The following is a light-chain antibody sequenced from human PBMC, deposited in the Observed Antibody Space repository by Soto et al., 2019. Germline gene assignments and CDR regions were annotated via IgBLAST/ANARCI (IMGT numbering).Light chain of an antibody. V-gene: IGKV3-11*01. CDR3: QQRSNWPSGT. Sequence: EIVLTQSPATLSLSPGERATLSCRASQSVTNYLAWYQQNPGQAPRLLIYGASNRATVIPARFSGSGSGTDVTRTNSSLELEDFAVYYCQQRSNWPSGTFGQGTKVEIK. CDR1: QSVTNY. CDR2: GAS. J-gene: IGKJ1*01.